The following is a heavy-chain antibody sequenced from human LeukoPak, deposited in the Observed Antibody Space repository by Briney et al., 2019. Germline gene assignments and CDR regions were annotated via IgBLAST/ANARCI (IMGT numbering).Heavy chain of an antibody. CDR3: GRDPNGDYVGAFEF. CDR1: GFLFSRFG. D-gene: IGHD3-16*01. V-gene: IGHV3-23*01. CDR2: IHGNGETT. Sequence: GGSLTLPCVGSGFLFSRFGLFWFGQAPGKGLSGVSGIHGNGETTYYGDSVKGRFTISRDNSKSTLYLQMNSLRVEDTAEYFCGRDPNGDYVGAFEFWGQGTKVAVSS. J-gene: IGHJ3*01.